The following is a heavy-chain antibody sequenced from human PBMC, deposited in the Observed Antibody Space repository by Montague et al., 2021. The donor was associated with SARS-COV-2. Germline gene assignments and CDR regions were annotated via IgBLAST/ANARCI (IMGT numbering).Heavy chain of an antibody. Sequence: SETLSLTCTVSGGSIDSSSYHWVWIRQSPGKGLEWIGSIYYSGSTSYYNPSLKSRVTISADTSKNQFSLKLTSVTAADTAVYYCARYRRDGSYFLDYWGQGTLVTVSS. CDR2: IYYSGSTS. CDR1: GGSIDSSSYH. V-gene: IGHV4-39*01. J-gene: IGHJ4*02. CDR3: ARYRRDGSYFLDY. D-gene: IGHD5-24*01.